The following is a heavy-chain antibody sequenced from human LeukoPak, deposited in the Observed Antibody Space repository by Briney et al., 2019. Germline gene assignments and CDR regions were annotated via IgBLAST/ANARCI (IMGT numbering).Heavy chain of an antibody. Sequence: GGSLRLSCTASGFTFGDYAMSWVRQAPGKGLEWVGFIRGKAYGGTTEYAASVKGRFTISRDDSKSIAYLQMNSLKTEDTAVYYCIGSFGELTFFDYWGQGTLVTVSS. CDR1: GFTFGDYA. CDR2: IRGKAYGGTT. J-gene: IGHJ4*02. CDR3: IGSFGELTFFDY. V-gene: IGHV3-49*04. D-gene: IGHD3-10*01.